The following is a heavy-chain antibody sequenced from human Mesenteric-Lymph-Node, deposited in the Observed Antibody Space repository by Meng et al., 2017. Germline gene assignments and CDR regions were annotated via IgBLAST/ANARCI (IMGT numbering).Heavy chain of an antibody. J-gene: IGHJ4*02. CDR3: SRHDNSGSDY. CDR1: GFTFSYST. Sequence: GESLKISCEASGFTFSYSTIHWVRQASGKGLEWVGRIRTKTYNYATAYAASVKGRFTITRDDSKNTAYLQMNSLKTEVTAVYYCSRHDNSGSDYWGQGALVTVSS. CDR2: IRTKTYNYAT. D-gene: IGHD3-22*01. V-gene: IGHV3-73*01.